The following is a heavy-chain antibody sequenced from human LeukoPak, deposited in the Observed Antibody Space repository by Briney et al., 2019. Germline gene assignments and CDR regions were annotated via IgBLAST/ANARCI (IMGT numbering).Heavy chain of an antibody. V-gene: IGHV3-74*01. Sequence: GGSLRVSCAASGFTFSDYWMQWVRQVPGRGLGWLSRIYSDGSVTNYADSVKGRFTISRDNAKNTLYLQMISLRAEDTAVYYCVRDLGSGWSPDYWGQGTLVTVSS. CDR3: VRDLGSGWSPDY. CDR1: GFTFSDYW. J-gene: IGHJ4*02. CDR2: IYSDGSVT. D-gene: IGHD6-19*01.